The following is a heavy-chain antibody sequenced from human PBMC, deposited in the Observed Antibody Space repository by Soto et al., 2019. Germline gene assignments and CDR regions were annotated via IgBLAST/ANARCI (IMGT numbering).Heavy chain of an antibody. CDR2: IYYSGSN. Sequence: QVQLQESGPGLVKPSQTLSLTCTVSGGSISSGGYYWSWIRQHPGKGLEWIGYIYYSGSNYYNPSHKSRVTISVDTSKNPFSLKLRSVTAADTAVYYCARDLIYGMDVWGQGTTVTVSS. CDR3: ARDLIYGMDV. CDR1: GGSISSGGYY. V-gene: IGHV4-31*03. D-gene: IGHD2-21*01. J-gene: IGHJ6*02.